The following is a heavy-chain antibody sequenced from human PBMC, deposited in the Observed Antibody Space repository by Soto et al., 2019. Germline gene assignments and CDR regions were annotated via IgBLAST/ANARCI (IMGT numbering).Heavy chain of an antibody. V-gene: IGHV3-23*01. Sequence: GGSLRLSCAASGFFFSGYAMTWARRAPGKGLEWVSAISGSGGNTYYADSVKGRFTISRDNSKNTLYLQMNTLRVEDTAVYYCANCVEGRNVYFDYWGRVTLVTVCS. CDR1: GFFFSGYA. CDR2: ISGSGGNT. J-gene: IGHJ4*02. CDR3: ANCVEGRNVYFDY.